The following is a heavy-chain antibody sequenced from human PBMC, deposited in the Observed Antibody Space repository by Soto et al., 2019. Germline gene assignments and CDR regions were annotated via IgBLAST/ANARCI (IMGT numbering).Heavy chain of an antibody. D-gene: IGHD4-17*01. V-gene: IGHV3-9*01. Sequence: EVQLVESGGGLVQPGRSLRLSCVVSGLTFDEHAMHWVRQGPGKGLEWVSGIFWSGGSVGYADSVKGRFTVSRDKAKNSLYLPMARLRAEDTALYYCARDLTPGGADVWGQGTPVTVSS. CDR2: IFWSGGSV. J-gene: IGHJ6*02. CDR3: ARDLTPGGADV. CDR1: GLTFDEHA.